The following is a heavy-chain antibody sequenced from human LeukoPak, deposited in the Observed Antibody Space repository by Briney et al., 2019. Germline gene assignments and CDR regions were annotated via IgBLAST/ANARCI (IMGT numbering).Heavy chain of an antibody. Sequence: ASVKVSCKASGYTFTSYGISWVRQAPGQGLEWMGWINPNSGGTNYAQKFQGRVTMTRDTSISTAYMELSRLRSGDTAVYYCARDEKDIVVVPAAMPGFDPWGQGTLVTVSS. J-gene: IGHJ5*02. CDR2: INPNSGGT. D-gene: IGHD2-2*01. V-gene: IGHV1-2*02. CDR3: ARDEKDIVVVPAAMPGFDP. CDR1: GYTFTSYG.